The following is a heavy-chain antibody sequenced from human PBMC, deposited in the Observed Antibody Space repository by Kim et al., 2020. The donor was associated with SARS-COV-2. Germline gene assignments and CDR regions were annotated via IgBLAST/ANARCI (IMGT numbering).Heavy chain of an antibody. CDR2: INGGNGDT. D-gene: IGHD3-10*01. V-gene: IGHV1-3*01. CDR1: GYTFTLYA. CDR3: ARDLLSDREFLLDY. J-gene: IGHJ4*02. Sequence: ASVKVSCKASGYTFTLYAMQWVCQAPGQRPEWMGYINGGNGDTKYSQNFQGRVTFTRDTSATTFYMELSSLRSEDTAVYYCARDLLSDREFLLDYWGQGALVTVSS.